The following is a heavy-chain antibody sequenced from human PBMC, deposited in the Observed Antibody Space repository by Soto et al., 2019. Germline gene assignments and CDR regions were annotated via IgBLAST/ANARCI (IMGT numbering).Heavy chain of an antibody. CDR1: GFTFSSYS. Sequence: EVQLVESGGALVQPGGSLRLSCAASGFTFSSYSMNWVRQAPGKGLEWVSYISSGSAAIYYADSVKGRFTISRDNAKNSLYLQMNSLRDEDTAVYCCARGSDAFDIWGQGTMITVSS. CDR3: ARGSDAFDI. J-gene: IGHJ3*02. CDR2: ISSGSAAI. V-gene: IGHV3-48*02.